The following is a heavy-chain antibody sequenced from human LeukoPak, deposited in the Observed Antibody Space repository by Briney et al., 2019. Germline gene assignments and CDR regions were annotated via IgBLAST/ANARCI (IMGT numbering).Heavy chain of an antibody. CDR2: IYYSGST. CDR3: ARGSPIALFRYYYYMDV. V-gene: IGHV4-30-4*07. CDR1: GVSISRGGYS. Sequence: NPSETLSLPCAVSGVSISRGGYSWRWIRQPPGKGLEWIGYIYYSGSTYYNPSLKSRVTISVDTSKNQFSLKLSSVTAADTAVYYCARGSPIALFRYYYYMDVWGKGTTVTVSS. J-gene: IGHJ6*03. D-gene: IGHD2-21*01.